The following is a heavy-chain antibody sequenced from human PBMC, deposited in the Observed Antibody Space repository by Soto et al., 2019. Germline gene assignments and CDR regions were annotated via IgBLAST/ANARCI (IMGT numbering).Heavy chain of an antibody. CDR1: GYSFATSG. V-gene: IGHV1-18*01. CDR3: ARAGQYYDASGYAN. Sequence: QVKLVQSGTEVKKPGASIKVSCKASGYSFATSGMSWVRQAPGQGLEWMGWISVYNGNTNYDQKLPERVTMTTGTSTNTAYLEVRNLRSDATAVYYCARAGQYYDASGYANWGQGTLVTVSS. D-gene: IGHD3-22*01. CDR2: ISVYNGNT. J-gene: IGHJ4*02.